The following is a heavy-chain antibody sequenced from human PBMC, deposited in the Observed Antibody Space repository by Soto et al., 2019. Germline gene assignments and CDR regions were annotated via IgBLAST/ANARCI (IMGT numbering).Heavy chain of an antibody. Sequence: GESLKISCKGSGYPFNTYWIDWVRQMPGKGLEWMGAIYPGDSETRYSPSFQGQVTISADKSISTAYLQWSSLKASDTAMYYCASALGYSYEYYFDYWGQGTLVTVSS. CDR2: IYPGDSET. CDR3: ASALGYSYEYYFDY. CDR1: GYPFNTYW. J-gene: IGHJ4*02. D-gene: IGHD5-18*01. V-gene: IGHV5-51*01.